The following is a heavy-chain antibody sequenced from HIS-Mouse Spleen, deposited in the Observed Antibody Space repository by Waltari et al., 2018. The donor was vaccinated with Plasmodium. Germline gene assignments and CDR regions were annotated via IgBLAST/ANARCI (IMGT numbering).Heavy chain of an antibody. J-gene: IGHJ4*02. CDR1: GYTFSSYG. CDR2: TSGYKGNT. V-gene: IGHV1-18*01. CDR3: ARLLPWVHGHFDY. Sequence: QVQLVQSGAEGKRPGASVKVSCKASGYTFSSYGISWVRQAPGQGLEWMGWTSGYKGNTKYAPKVQGRVTMTTDTSTSTAYMELRSLRSDDTAVYYCARLLPWVHGHFDYWGQGTLVTVSS. D-gene: IGHD1-26*01.